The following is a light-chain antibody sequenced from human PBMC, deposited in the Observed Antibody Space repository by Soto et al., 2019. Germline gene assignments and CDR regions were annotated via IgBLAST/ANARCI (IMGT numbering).Light chain of an antibody. CDR2: GAS. Sequence: EIVFTYSPVTLSFSPVERATLSCRASQSVRSTYLAWYQQKPGQAPRLLIYGASSRATGIPDRFSGSGSGTDFTLTISRLEPEDFAVYFCQQYGNSPRTFGQGTRLEIK. CDR3: QQYGNSPRT. J-gene: IGKJ5*01. CDR1: QSVRSTY. V-gene: IGKV3-20*01.